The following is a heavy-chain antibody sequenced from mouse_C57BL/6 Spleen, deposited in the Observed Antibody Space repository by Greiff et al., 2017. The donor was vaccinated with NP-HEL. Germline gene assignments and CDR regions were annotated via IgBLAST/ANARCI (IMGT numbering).Heavy chain of an antibody. J-gene: IGHJ3*01. D-gene: IGHD2-4*01. Sequence: VQLKESGPELVKPGASVKIPCKASGYTFTDYNMDWVKQSHGKSLAWIGDINPNNGGTIYNQKFKGKATLTVDKSSSTAYMELRSLTSEDTAVYYCARGVYYDYGWFAYWGQGTLVTVSA. CDR3: ARGVYYDYGWFAY. CDR1: GYTFTDYN. V-gene: IGHV1-18*01. CDR2: INPNNGGT.